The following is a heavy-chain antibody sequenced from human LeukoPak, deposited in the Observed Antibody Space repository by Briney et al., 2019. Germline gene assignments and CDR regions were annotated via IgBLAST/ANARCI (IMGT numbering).Heavy chain of an antibody. J-gene: IGHJ4*02. V-gene: IGHV3-48*03. D-gene: IGHD3-10*01. CDR2: ISSSGSTI. CDR3: AREGVIRGIPFDC. Sequence: GGSLRLSCAASGFTFSSYEMNWVRQAPGKGLEWVSYISSSGSTIYYADSVKGRFTISRDNAKNSLYLQMNSLRAEDTAVYYCAREGVIRGIPFDCWGQGTLVTVSS. CDR1: GFTFSSYE.